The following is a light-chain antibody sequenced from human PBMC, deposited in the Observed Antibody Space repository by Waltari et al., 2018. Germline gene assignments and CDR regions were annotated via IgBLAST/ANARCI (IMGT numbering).Light chain of an antibody. V-gene: IGLV2-23*02. CDR2: EVS. J-gene: IGLJ3*02. Sequence: QSALTQPASVSGSPGQSITISCTGTSSDVGKYNLVSWYQQPPGKAPKVMIYEVSKRPSGVPNAFSGSKSGNPASLTISGLQAEDEADYYCCSYVRSTWVFGGGTKLTVL. CDR3: CSYVRSTWV. CDR1: SSDVGKYNL.